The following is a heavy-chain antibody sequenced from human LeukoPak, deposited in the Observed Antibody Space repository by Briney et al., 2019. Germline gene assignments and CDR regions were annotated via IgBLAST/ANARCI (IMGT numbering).Heavy chain of an antibody. V-gene: IGHV4-39*01. CDR2: IYYSGST. D-gene: IGHD3-10*01. Sequence: SETLSLTCTVSGGSISSNNYYWGCIRQPPGKGLAWIGSIYYSGSTYYNPSLKSRVTISVDTSKNQFSLKLSSVTAADTAVYYCASLTYYYGSGSYKSWDYWGQGTLVTVSS. CDR1: GGSISSNNYY. CDR3: ASLTYYYGSGSYKSWDY. J-gene: IGHJ4*02.